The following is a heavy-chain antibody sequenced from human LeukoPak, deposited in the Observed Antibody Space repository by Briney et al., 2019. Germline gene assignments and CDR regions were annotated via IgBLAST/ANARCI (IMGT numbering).Heavy chain of an antibody. Sequence: SQTLSLTCAISGDSVSSNSAAWNWIRQSPSRGLEWLGRTYYRSKWYNDYAVSVKSRITINPDTSKNQFSLQLNSVTPEDTAVYYCARRQYSSSSHYYYYMDVWGKGTTVTVSS. J-gene: IGHJ6*03. CDR1: GDSVSSNSAA. V-gene: IGHV6-1*01. CDR2: TYYRSKWYN. D-gene: IGHD6-6*01. CDR3: ARRQYSSSSHYYYYMDV.